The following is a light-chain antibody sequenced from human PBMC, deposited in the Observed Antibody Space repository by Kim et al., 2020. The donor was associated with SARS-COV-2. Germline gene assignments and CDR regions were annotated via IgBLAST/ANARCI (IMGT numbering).Light chain of an antibody. CDR2: DAS. V-gene: IGKV3-11*01. Sequence: SPGERATLSCRASQSVSSYFAWYQQKPGQAPRLLIYDASNRATGIPARFSGSGSGTDFTLTISSLEPEDFAVYYCQQRSNWPRGAFGPGTKVDIK. CDR1: QSVSSY. J-gene: IGKJ3*01. CDR3: QQRSNWPRGA.